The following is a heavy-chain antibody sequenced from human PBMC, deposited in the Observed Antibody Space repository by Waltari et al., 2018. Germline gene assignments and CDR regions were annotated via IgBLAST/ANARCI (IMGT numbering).Heavy chain of an antibody. V-gene: IGHV1-8*01. CDR2: MNPNSGNA. J-gene: IGHJ2*01. CDR1: GYLFTSYD. Sequence: QVQLVQSGAEVKKPGASVKVSCKASGYLFTSYDINWVRQATGQGLEWMGWMNPNSGNASYAQKVQGRVTMTRNTSISTAYMELSSLRSEETAVYYCARAYYYDSSGYIHWYFDLWGRGTLVTVSS. CDR3: ARAYYYDSSGYIHWYFDL. D-gene: IGHD3-22*01.